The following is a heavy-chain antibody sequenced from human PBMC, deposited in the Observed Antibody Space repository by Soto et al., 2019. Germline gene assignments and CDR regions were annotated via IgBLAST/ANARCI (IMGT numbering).Heavy chain of an antibody. CDR1: GYTFTSYA. Sequence: GASVKVSWEASGYTFTSYAMHLGRPAPGQRLEWMGWINAGNGNTKYSQKFQGRVTITRDTSASTAYTELSSLRSEDTAVYYCARAGTRPYYYYMDVWGKGTTVTVSS. CDR3: ARAGTRPYYYYMDV. CDR2: INAGNGNT. J-gene: IGHJ6*03. D-gene: IGHD1-7*01. V-gene: IGHV1-3*01.